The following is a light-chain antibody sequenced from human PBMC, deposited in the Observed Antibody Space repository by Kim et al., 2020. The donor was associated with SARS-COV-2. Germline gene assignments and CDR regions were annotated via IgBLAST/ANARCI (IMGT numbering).Light chain of an antibody. CDR1: NTNIGSNT. CDR2: SDN. CDR3: AAWDDSLNGSV. J-gene: IGLJ1*01. V-gene: IGLV1-44*01. Sequence: GQRNSISCSGRNTNIGSNTVKWYQQFPGAAPKLLIYSDNQRPSGVPDRFSASKSGTSASLAISGLHSEDEADYYCAAWDDSLNGSVFGTGTKVTVL.